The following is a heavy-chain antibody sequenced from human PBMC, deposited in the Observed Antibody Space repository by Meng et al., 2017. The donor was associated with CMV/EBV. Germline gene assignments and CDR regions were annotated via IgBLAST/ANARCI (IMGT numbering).Heavy chain of an antibody. CDR2: IYYSGST. D-gene: IGHD2-2*02. CDR1: GGSISSYY. J-gene: IGHJ6*02. CDR3: ARGADIVVVPAAIRPIGYYYGMDV. Sequence: GSLRLSCTVSGGSISSYYWSWIRQPPGKGLEWIGYIYYSGSTKYNPSLKSRVTISVDTSKNQFSLKLSSVTAADTAVYYCARGADIVVVPAAIRPIGYYYGMDVWGQGTTVTVSS. V-gene: IGHV4-59*01.